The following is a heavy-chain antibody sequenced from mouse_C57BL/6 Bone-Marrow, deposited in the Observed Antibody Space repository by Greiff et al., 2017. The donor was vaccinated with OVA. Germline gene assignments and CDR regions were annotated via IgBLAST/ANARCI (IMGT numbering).Heavy chain of an antibody. CDR3: AREGPGTGYYVDY. Sequence: QVQLQQPGAELVRPGSSVKLSCKASGYTFTSYWMDWVKQRPGQGLEWIGNIYPSDSETHYNQKFKDKATLTVDKSSSTAYMQLSSLTSEDSAVYYCAREGPGTGYYVDYWGQGTTLTVSS. CDR1: GYTFTSYW. V-gene: IGHV1-61*01. D-gene: IGHD4-1*01. CDR2: IYPSDSET. J-gene: IGHJ2*01.